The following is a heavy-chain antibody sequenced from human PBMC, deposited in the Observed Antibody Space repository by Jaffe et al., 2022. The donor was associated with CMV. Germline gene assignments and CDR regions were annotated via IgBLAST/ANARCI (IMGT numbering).Heavy chain of an antibody. CDR2: ITPSGGST. Sequence: QVQLVQSGAEVKKSGASVKISCKASGYTFTNHYIHWVRQAPGQGLEWMGVITPSGGSTTKPQKFQGRLIMTRDTSTSTVYLELNSLRSDDTAVYYCARTANCENKGCSLIYYYFYHLDAWGKGTTISVSS. CDR1: GYTFTNHY. V-gene: IGHV1-46*01. D-gene: IGHD1-1*01. CDR3: ARTANCENKGCSLIYYYFYHLDA. J-gene: IGHJ6*03.